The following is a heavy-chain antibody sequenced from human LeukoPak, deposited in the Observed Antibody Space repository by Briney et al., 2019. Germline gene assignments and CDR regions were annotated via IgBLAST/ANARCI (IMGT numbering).Heavy chain of an antibody. CDR3: ARIVPAAPYWYFDL. Sequence: PSETLSLTCTVSGGSISSYYWSWIRQPPGKGLEWIGYIYYSGSTNYNPSLTSRDTISVDTSKNQFSLKLSSVTAADTAVYYCARIVPAAPYWYFDLWGRGTLVTVSS. J-gene: IGHJ2*01. D-gene: IGHD2-2*01. CDR2: IYYSGST. CDR1: GGSISSYY. V-gene: IGHV4-59*01.